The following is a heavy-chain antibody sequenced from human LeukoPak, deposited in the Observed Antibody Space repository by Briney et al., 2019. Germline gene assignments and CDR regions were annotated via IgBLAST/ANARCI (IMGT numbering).Heavy chain of an antibody. CDR3: ARQGCSGGSCYDYYFDY. V-gene: IGHV1-18*01. J-gene: IGHJ4*02. CDR2: ISGYNSKP. D-gene: IGHD2-15*01. CDR1: GYSFTNYG. Sequence: ASVKVSCKTSGYSFTNYGITWVRQAPGQGLEWMGWISGYNSKPFYAQNFQGRVTMTTDTSTSTVYMELRSLRSDDTAVYYCARQGCSGGSCYDYYFDYWGQGTLVTVSS.